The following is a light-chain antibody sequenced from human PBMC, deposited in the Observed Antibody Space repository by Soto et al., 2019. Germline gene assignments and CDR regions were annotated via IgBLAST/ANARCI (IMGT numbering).Light chain of an antibody. J-gene: IGKJ1*01. CDR1: KSVSSSY. V-gene: IGKV3-20*01. CDR3: QQYGGSLTWT. CDR2: SAS. Sequence: EILLTQSPGTLSLSPGERATLSCRASKSVSSSYLAWYQQKHGQAPKLLIYSASSRATGIPDRFSGSGSGTAFTLTISRLEPEDFAVYYCQQYGGSLTWTFGQGTKVEIK.